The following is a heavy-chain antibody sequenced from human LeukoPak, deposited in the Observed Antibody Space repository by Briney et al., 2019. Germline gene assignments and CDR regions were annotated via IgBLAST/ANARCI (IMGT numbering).Heavy chain of an antibody. V-gene: IGHV4-39*07. D-gene: IGHD2-15*01. J-gene: IGHJ6*03. CDR1: GGSISSSSYY. Sequence: SETLSLTCTVSGGSISSSSYYWGWIRQPPGKGLEWIGSIYYSGSTYYNPSLKSRVTISVDTSKNQFSLTLSSVTAADTAVYYCARPLGWYYYYMDVWGKGTTVTVSS. CDR3: ARPLGWYYYYMDV. CDR2: IYYSGST.